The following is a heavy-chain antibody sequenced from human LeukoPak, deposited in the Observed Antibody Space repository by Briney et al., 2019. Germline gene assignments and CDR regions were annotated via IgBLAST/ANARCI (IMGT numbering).Heavy chain of an antibody. CDR3: VKESDEYSSSSSDY. V-gene: IGHV3-30*18. CDR1: GFTFNNYG. Sequence: GGSLRLSCAASGFTFNNYGMQWVRQAPGKGLEWVAVISYTGNTKYYVDSVKGRFTISRDNSKNTLYLQMNSLRAEDTAVYYCVKESDEYSSSSSDYWGKGTLVPVSS. J-gene: IGHJ4*02. D-gene: IGHD6-6*01. CDR2: ISYTGNTK.